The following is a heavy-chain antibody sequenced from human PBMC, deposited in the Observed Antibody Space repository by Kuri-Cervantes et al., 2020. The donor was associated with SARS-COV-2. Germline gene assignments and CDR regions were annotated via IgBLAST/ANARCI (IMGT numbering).Heavy chain of an antibody. CDR2: INSDGSST. D-gene: IGHD6-19*01. CDR1: GFTFSSYW. V-gene: IGHV3-74*01. Sequence: GESLKISCAASGFTFSSYWMHWVRQAPGKGLVWVSRINSDGSSTSYADSVKGRFTISRNNAKNTLYLQMNSLRAEDTAVYYCERFSERIAVAGTRAFDIWGQGTMVTVSS. CDR3: ERFSERIAVAGTRAFDI. J-gene: IGHJ3*02.